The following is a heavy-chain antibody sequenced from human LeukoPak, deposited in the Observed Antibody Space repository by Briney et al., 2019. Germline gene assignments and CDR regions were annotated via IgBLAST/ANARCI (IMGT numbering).Heavy chain of an antibody. D-gene: IGHD6-13*01. CDR2: IYTSGST. CDR1: GGSISSGSYY. CDR3: ARVRRQLVLSYYYYYMDV. V-gene: IGHV4-61*02. Sequence: SETLSLTCTVSGGSISSGSYYWSWIRQPAGEGLEWIGRIYTSGSTNYNPSLKSRVTISVDTSKNQFSLKLSSVTAADTAVYYCARVRRQLVLSYYYYYMDVWGKGTTVTVSS. J-gene: IGHJ6*03.